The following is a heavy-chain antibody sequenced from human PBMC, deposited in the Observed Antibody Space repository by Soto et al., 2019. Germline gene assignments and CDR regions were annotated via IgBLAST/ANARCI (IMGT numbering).Heavy chain of an antibody. CDR1: GDTVTSDY. CDR3: ARGFYDLRGYSSPFDY. CDR2: VSHNKST. Sequence: SEPLSLTCSVSGDTVTSDYWNWIRQPPGKRLEWIGYVSHNKSTNYNPSLKSRVTISVDTSKNQFSLNLNSVTAADTAVYYCARGFYDLRGYSSPFDYWGQG. V-gene: IGHV4-59*02. J-gene: IGHJ4*02. D-gene: IGHD3-22*01.